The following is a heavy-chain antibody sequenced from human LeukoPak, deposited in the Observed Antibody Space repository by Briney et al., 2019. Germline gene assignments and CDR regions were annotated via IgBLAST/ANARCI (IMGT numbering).Heavy chain of an antibody. J-gene: IGHJ4*02. CDR1: GGSISSRY. CDR2: IYYSGTT. CDR3: ARGVYIAAAQYGY. Sequence: SETLSLTCTVSGGSISSRYWSWIRQPPGKGLEWVGYIYYSGTTNYNPSLKSRVTISVDTSKNQFSLKLSSVTAADTAVYYCARGVYIAAAQYGYWGQGTLVTVSS. D-gene: IGHD6-13*01. V-gene: IGHV4-59*11.